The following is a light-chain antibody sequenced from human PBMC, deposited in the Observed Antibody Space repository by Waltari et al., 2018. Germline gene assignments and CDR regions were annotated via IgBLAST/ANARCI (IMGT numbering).Light chain of an antibody. CDR1: QSINNW. V-gene: IGKV1-12*01. CDR3: QQANSFPRT. J-gene: IGKJ1*01. Sequence: DIQMTQSPSSVSASVGDRVTITCRPSQSINNWLAWYQQKPGKAPQLLISAASNLQSGVPSRFSGIRSGTDYTLTINSLQPEDSATYFCQQANSFPRTFGRGTKVEIK. CDR2: AAS.